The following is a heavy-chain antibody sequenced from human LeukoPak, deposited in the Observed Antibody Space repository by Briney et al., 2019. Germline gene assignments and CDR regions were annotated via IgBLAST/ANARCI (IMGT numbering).Heavy chain of an antibody. CDR3: ARDFLRSGRGAFDV. V-gene: IGHV3-30-3*01. Sequence: GGSPRLSCAASGFTFSSYDMSWVRQAPGKGLEWLAIQSFDGSNRYYADSVKGRFTISRDKSENTLYLQMNSLTADDTAVYYCARDFLRSGRGAFDVWGQGTVVTVSS. D-gene: IGHD6-25*01. CDR1: GFTFSSYD. CDR2: QSFDGSNR. J-gene: IGHJ3*01.